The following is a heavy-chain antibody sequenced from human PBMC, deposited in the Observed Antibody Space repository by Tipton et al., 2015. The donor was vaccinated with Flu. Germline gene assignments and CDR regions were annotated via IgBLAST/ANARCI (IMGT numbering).Heavy chain of an antibody. V-gene: IGHV4-39*07. J-gene: IGHJ4*02. CDR1: GGSISSSSYY. D-gene: IGHD6-19*01. CDR3: ARAGSGWCLFIN. Sequence: LRLSCTVSGGSISSSSYYWGWIRQPPGKGLEWIGSIYYSESTYYNPSLKSRVTISVDTSKNQFSLKLSSVTAADTAVYYCARAGSGWCLFINWGQGTRVSVFS. CDR2: IYYSEST.